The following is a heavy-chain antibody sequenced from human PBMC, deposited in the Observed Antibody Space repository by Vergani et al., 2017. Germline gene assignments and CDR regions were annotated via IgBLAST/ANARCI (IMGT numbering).Heavy chain of an antibody. D-gene: IGHD2-15*01. V-gene: IGHV1-2*02. CDR2: INPNSGGT. J-gene: IGHJ4*02. CDR1: GYTFTGYY. CDR3: ARDLGYCSGGSCYSATFDY. Sequence: QVQLVQSGAEVKKPGASVKVFCKASGYTFTGYYMHWVRQAPGQGLEWVGWINPNSGGTNYAQKFQGRVTMTRDTSISTAYMELSRLRSDDTAVYYCARDLGYCSGGSCYSATFDYWGQGTLVTVSS.